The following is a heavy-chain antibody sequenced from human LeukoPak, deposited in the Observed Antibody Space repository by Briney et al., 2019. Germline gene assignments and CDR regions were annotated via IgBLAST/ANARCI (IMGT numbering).Heavy chain of an antibody. Sequence: GGSLRLSCEGSGFTFSNYWMGWVRQAPGKGLQWVANIKTDGSEKYYVDSVKGRFTISRDNAKNSLYLQMNSLRAEDTAVYYCATYSSLNRREFQFWGQGALLTVSS. CDR2: IKTDGSEK. CDR3: ATYSSLNRREFQF. V-gene: IGHV3-7*03. D-gene: IGHD3-22*01. CDR1: GFTFSNYW. J-gene: IGHJ1*01.